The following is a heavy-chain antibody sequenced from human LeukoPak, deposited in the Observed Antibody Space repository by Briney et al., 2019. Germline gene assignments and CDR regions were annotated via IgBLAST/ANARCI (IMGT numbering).Heavy chain of an antibody. V-gene: IGHV3-23*01. CDR3: GNWGYCCDY. CDR2: ISGSGGST. Sequence: PGGSLRLSCAVSGFTFSSYGMSWVRQAPGKGLEWVSAISGSGGSTYYADSVKGRFTISRDNSKNTLYLQMNSLRAEDTAVYYCGNWGYCCDYWGQGTLVTVSS. D-gene: IGHD2-15*01. CDR1: GFTFSSYG. J-gene: IGHJ4*02.